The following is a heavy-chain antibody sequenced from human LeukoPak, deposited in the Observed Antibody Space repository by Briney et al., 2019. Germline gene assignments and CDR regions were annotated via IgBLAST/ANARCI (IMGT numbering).Heavy chain of an antibody. V-gene: IGHV3-48*04. J-gene: IGHJ4*02. CDR3: ARRFEYSSDY. CDR1: GFTFSSYS. CDR2: ISSSSSTI. D-gene: IGHD6-6*01. Sequence: PGGSLRLSCAASGFTFSSYSMNWVRQAPGKGLEWVSYISSSSSTIYYADSVKGRFTISRDNAKNSLYLQMNSLRAEDTAVYYCARRFEYSSDYWGQGTLVTVSS.